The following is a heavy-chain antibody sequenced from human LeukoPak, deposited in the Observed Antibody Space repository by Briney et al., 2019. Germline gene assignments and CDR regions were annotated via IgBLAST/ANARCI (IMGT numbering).Heavy chain of an antibody. D-gene: IGHD3-10*01. CDR3: ARAHTYGSGIGY. CDR1: GYTFTSYD. CDR2: MNPNSGNT. Sequence: ASVKVSCKASGYTFTSYDINWVRQATGQGPEWMGWMNPNSGNTGYAQKFQGRVTMTRNTSISTAYMELSSLRSEDTAVYYCARAHTYGSGIGYWGQGTLVTVSS. J-gene: IGHJ4*02. V-gene: IGHV1-8*01.